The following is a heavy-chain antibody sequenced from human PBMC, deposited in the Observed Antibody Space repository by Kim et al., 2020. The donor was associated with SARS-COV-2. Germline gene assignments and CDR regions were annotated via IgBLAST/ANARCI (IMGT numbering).Heavy chain of an antibody. CDR2: ISSSCSTI. CDR1: GFTFSSYS. Sequence: GGSLRLSCAASGFTFSSYSMNWVRQAPRKGLEWVSYISSSCSTIYYEDSVKGLFTISRDNAKNSLYLQINSLRDEDTTVYYCARDQEGWFVELFGKPHHYWGQGTLVTVSS. V-gene: IGHV3-48*02. J-gene: IGHJ4*02. D-gene: IGHD3-10*01. CDR3: ARDQEGWFVELFGKPHHY.